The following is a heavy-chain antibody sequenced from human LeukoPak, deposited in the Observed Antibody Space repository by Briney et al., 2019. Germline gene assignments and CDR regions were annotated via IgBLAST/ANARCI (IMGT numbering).Heavy chain of an antibody. V-gene: IGHV1-69*06. CDR1: GGTFSSYA. Sequence: ASVKVSRKASGGTFSSYAISWVRQAPGQGLEWMGGIIPIFGTANYAQKFQGRVTITADKSTSTAYMELSSLRSEDTAVYYCTIRYSGSYNDYWGQGTLVTVSS. J-gene: IGHJ4*02. CDR2: IIPIFGTA. D-gene: IGHD1-26*01. CDR3: TIRYSGSYNDY.